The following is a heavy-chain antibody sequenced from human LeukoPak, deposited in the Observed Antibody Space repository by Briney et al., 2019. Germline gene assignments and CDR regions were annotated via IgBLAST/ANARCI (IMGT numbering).Heavy chain of an antibody. J-gene: IGHJ4*02. CDR1: GFTFSNYA. D-gene: IGHD3-9*01. V-gene: IGHV3-23*01. Sequence: GGSLRLSCAASGFTFSNYAMSWVRQAPGKGLDWVSAITCSGGNTYYADSVKGRFTISRDNSKNTLYLQMNSLRAEDTAVYYCAKWGDYDVLTGYYVSDYWGQGALVTVSS. CDR2: ITCSGGNT. CDR3: AKWGDYDVLTGYYVSDY.